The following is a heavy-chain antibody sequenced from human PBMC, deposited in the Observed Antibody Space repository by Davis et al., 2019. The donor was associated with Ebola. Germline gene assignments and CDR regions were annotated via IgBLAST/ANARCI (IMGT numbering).Heavy chain of an antibody. CDR2: IYPGDSDT. J-gene: IGHJ6*02. D-gene: IGHD4-11*01. V-gene: IGHV5-51*01. Sequence: GESLKISCKGSGYTFSNFWIAWVRQMPGKGLEWMGMIYPGDSDTRYSPSFQGQVTISADESISNAYLQWSSLKASDTAMYYCARPTRTTTVSDYYYAMDVWGQGTPVTVSS. CDR1: GYTFSNFW. CDR3: ARPTRTTTVSDYYYAMDV.